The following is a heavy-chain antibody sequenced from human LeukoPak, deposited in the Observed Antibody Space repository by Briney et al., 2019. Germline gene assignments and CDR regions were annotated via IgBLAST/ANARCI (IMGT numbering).Heavy chain of an antibody. D-gene: IGHD2-2*01. CDR1: GFTVSSNY. Sequence: GGSLRLSCAASGFTVSSNYMSWVRQAPGKGLEWVSVIYSGGSTYYADSVKGRFTISRDNSKNTLYLQMNSPRAEDTAVYYCARVYCSSTSCPLDYWGQGTLVTVSS. CDR3: ARVYCSSTSCPLDY. CDR2: IYSGGST. J-gene: IGHJ4*02. V-gene: IGHV3-53*01.